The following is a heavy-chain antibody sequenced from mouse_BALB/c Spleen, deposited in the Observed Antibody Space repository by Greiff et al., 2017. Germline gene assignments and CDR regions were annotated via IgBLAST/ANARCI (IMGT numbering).Heavy chain of an antibody. CDR3: ARLEGSSHWYFDV. V-gene: IGHV5-6*01. CDR2: ISSGGSYT. Sequence: EVQRVESGGGLVKPGGSLKLSCAASGFTFSSYAMSWVRQTPEKRLEWVATISSGGSYTYYPDSVKGRFTISRDNAKNTLYLQMSSLKSEDTAMYYCARLEGSSHWYFDVWGAGTTVTVSS. D-gene: IGHD1-1*01. J-gene: IGHJ1*01. CDR1: GFTFSSYA.